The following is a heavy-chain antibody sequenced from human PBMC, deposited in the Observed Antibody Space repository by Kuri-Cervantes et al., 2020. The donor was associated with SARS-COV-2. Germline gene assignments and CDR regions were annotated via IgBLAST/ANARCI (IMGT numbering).Heavy chain of an antibody. Sequence: GGSLRLSCKASGYTFSDYYMHWVRQAPGQGLEWMGIINPRGGSTNYAQKFQGRVTMTRDTSTSTVNMELSSLRSVDTAVYYCARNDYSNPRYYGMDVWGQGTTVTGSS. CDR3: ARNDYSNPRYYGMDV. CDR2: INPRGGST. D-gene: IGHD4-11*01. V-gene: IGHV1-46*01. CDR1: GYTFSDYY. J-gene: IGHJ6*01.